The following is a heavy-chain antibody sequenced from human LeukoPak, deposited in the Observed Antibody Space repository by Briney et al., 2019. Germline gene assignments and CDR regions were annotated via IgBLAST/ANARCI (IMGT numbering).Heavy chain of an antibody. Sequence: GASVKVSCKASGYTFTSYDINWVRQATGQGLEWMGWMNPNSGNTGYAQKFQGRVTMTRNTSISTAYMELSSPRSEDTAVYYCATAVYSPDCDDRTDYYYVYLDVWGKGTTVTVSS. CDR2: MNPNSGNT. CDR1: GYTFTSYD. CDR3: ATAVYSPDCDDRTDYYYVYLDV. D-gene: IGHD2-21*01. V-gene: IGHV1-8*01. J-gene: IGHJ6*03.